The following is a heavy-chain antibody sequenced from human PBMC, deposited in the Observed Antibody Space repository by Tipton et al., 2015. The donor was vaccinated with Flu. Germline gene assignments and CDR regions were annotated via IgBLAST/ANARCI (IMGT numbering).Heavy chain of an antibody. Sequence: SLRLSCAASGFTFSSYSMNWVRQAPGKGLEWVSSISSSSSYIYYADSVKGRFTISRDNAKNSLYLQMNSLRAEDMAAYYCARARRDGYNLFAFDIWGQGTMVTVSS. CDR3: ARARRDGYNLFAFDI. CDR1: GFTFSSYS. J-gene: IGHJ3*02. CDR2: ISSSSSYI. D-gene: IGHD5-24*01. V-gene: IGHV3-21*01.